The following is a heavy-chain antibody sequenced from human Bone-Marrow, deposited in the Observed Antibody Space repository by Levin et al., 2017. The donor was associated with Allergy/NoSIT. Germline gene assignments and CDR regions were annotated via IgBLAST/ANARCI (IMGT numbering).Heavy chain of an antibody. D-gene: IGHD2-2*02. CDR1: GYSFSRYD. Sequence: SVKVSCKATGYSFSRYDINWVRQATGQGPEWMGWLNPNSGNTVLAQKFQGRVTLTRNTSISTAYLELSSLRDDDTALYYCARGLLLYPHAFDIWGQGTVVTVSS. CDR3: ARGLLLYPHAFDI. J-gene: IGHJ3*02. V-gene: IGHV1-8*01. CDR2: LNPNSGNT.